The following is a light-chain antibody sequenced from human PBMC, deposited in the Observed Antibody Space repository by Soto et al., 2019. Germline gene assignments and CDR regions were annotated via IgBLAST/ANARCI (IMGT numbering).Light chain of an antibody. J-gene: IGKJ2*01. CDR1: QSVSSG. CDR3: QQYIHWYT. CDR2: GAS. Sequence: EIVMTQSPATLSVSPGERATLSCRASQSVSSGLAWYQQKPGQAPRLLIYGASTRATDIPARFSGSGSGTEFTLTISSLQSEDFAVYYCQQYIHWYTFGQGTKLEIK. V-gene: IGKV3-15*01.